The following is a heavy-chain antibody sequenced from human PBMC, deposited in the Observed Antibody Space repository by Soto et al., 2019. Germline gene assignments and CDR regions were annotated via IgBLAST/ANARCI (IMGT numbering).Heavy chain of an antibody. V-gene: IGHV1-69*01. D-gene: IGHD2-2*01. J-gene: IGHJ6*02. CDR2: IIPISDTT. Sequence: QVQLVQSGAEVKKPGSSVKVSCKASGGTFSSYAISWVRQAPGQGLEWMGGIIPISDTTNYAQKFQGRVTITADESTSTADMELSSLRSEDTAVYYCARSQGSSTSLEIYYYCYYGMDVWGQGTTVTVSS. CDR3: ARSQGSSTSLEIYYYCYYGMDV. CDR1: GGTFSSYA.